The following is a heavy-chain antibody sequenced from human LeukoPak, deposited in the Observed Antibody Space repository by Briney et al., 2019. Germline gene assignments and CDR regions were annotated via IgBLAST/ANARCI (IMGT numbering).Heavy chain of an antibody. Sequence: SQTLSLTCTVSGGSISSGSYYWSWIRQPAGKGLEWIGRIYTSGSTNYNPSLKSRVTISVDTSKNQFSLKLSSVTAADTAVYYCARHWNRGSRDYWGQGTLVTVSS. CDR2: IYTSGST. J-gene: IGHJ4*02. V-gene: IGHV4-61*02. CDR1: GGSISSGSYY. CDR3: ARHWNRGSRDY. D-gene: IGHD1-26*01.